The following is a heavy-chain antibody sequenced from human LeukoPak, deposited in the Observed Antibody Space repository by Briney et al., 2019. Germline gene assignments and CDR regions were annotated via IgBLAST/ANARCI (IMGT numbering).Heavy chain of an antibody. V-gene: IGHV4-59*01. CDR3: ARNGYSGYDLEFRYYYYYMDV. CDR1: AGSISIDY. J-gene: IGHJ6*03. D-gene: IGHD5-12*01. CDR2: TSYSGST. Sequence: SETLSLTCTVSAGSISIDYWSWIRQAPGKGLEYVGYTSYSGSTNYNPSLKSRVTFSLDTSKNHFSLKLSSVTAADTAVYYCARNGYSGYDLEFRYYYYYMDVWGKGTTVTVSS.